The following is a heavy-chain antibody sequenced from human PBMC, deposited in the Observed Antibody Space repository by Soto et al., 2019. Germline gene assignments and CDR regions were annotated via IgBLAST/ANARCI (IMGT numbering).Heavy chain of an antibody. CDR2: IYSGGYT. Sequence: EVQLVESGGGLIQPGGSLRLSCAVSGFTVSNNYMGWVRQAPGKGLEGVSVIYSGGYTAYGDSVKGRFTISRDNSKNTLNHQINRRRAADTPVYYCAPQRGGGGYWGQGTLVTVSS. D-gene: IGHD6-25*01. CDR1: GFTVSNNY. CDR3: APQRGGGGY. V-gene: IGHV3-53*01. J-gene: IGHJ4*02.